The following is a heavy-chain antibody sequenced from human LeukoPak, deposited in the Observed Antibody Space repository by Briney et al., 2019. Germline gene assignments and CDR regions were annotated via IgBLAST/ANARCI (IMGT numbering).Heavy chain of an antibody. CDR1: VGSISGYY. J-gene: IGHJ4*02. Sequence: SETLSLTCTVAVGSISGYYWSWIRQPPGKGLEWIGYIYYSGSTNYKPSLKSRVTIAVDTSKNQFSLKLTSVTAADTAIYYCARNLLRSGYYGGFDYWGQGTLVTVSS. CDR3: ARNLLRSGYYGGFDY. CDR2: IYYSGST. D-gene: IGHD3-3*01. V-gene: IGHV4-59*01.